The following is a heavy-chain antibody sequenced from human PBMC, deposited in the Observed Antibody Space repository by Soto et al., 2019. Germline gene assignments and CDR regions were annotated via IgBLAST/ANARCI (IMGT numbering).Heavy chain of an antibody. CDR3: ARAGVKVAVAGRGGDFDY. Sequence: SETLSLTCAVYGGSFSGYYWSWIRQPPGKGLEWIGEINHSGSTNYNPSLKSRVTISVDTSKNQFSLKLSSVTAADTAVYYCARAGVKVAVAGRGGDFDYWGQGTLVTVSS. J-gene: IGHJ4*02. CDR1: GGSFSGYY. V-gene: IGHV4-34*01. CDR2: INHSGST. D-gene: IGHD6-19*01.